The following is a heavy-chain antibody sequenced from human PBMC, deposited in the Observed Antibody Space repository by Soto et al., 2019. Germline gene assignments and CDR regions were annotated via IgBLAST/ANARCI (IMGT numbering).Heavy chain of an antibody. CDR1: GYTFTSYA. V-gene: IGHV1-3*01. CDR2: INAGNGNT. J-gene: IGHJ4*02. D-gene: IGHD2-15*01. CDR3: ARDRCSGGSCYSGHDY. Sequence: AASVKVSCKASGYTFTSYAMHWVRQAPGQRLEWMGWINAGNGNTKYSQKFQGRVTITRDTSASTAYMELSSLRSEDTAVYYCARDRCSGGSCYSGHDYWGQGTLVTVSS.